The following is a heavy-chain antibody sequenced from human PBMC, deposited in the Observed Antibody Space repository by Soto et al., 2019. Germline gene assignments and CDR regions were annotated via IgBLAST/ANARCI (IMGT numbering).Heavy chain of an antibody. D-gene: IGHD2-8*01. CDR1: GGSISSGGYY. J-gene: IGHJ6*03. Sequence: QVQLQELGPGLVKPSQTLSLTCTVSGGSISSGGYYWSWIRQHPGKGLEWIGYIYYSGSTYYNPSLQSRVTISVDTSKNQFSLKLSSVTAADTAVYYCARDWQGYCTNGVCPPNYYYYYMDVWGKGTTVTVSS. CDR2: IYYSGST. CDR3: ARDWQGYCTNGVCPPNYYYYYMDV. V-gene: IGHV4-31*03.